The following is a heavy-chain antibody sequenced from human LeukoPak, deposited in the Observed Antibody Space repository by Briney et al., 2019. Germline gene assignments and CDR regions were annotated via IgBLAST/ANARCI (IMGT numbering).Heavy chain of an antibody. V-gene: IGHV3-23*01. D-gene: IGHD3-10*01. CDR2: ISNSGGRT. Sequence: GGSLRLSCAASGFTFSSYGMSWVRQAPGKVLEWVSGISNSGGRTYYADSVTGRFSISRDNSKNTLYLQMNSLRAEDTAVYYCAKVPTVLFVLDAFNIWGQGTLVTVSS. CDR3: AKVPTVLFVLDAFNI. J-gene: IGHJ3*02. CDR1: GFTFSSYG.